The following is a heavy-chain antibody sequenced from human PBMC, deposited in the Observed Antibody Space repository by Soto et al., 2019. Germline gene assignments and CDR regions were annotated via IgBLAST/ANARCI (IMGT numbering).Heavy chain of an antibody. D-gene: IGHD3-22*01. CDR1: GFSFSSYG. V-gene: IGHV3-30*18. CDR2: IAYDGTNR. J-gene: IGHJ4*02. CDR3: AKAHYFDSTAYYYHFDY. Sequence: VELVESGGGLVQPGGSLRLSCAASGFSFSSYGMPWVRQAPGKGLEWVSVIAYDGTNRYYAESVKGRFTISRDNSKNSLYLKMSSLRAEDTDVYYCAKAHYFDSTAYYYHFDYWGQGTLVTVSS.